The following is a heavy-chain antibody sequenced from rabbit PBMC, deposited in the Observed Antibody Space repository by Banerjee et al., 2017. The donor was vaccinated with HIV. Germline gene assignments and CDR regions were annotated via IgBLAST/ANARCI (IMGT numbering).Heavy chain of an antibody. D-gene: IGHD6-1*01. CDR3: ARDRAYGYGGYGYATGYWNL. CDR1: GFDLSSYYY. V-gene: IGHV1S40*01. J-gene: IGHJ4*01. Sequence: QSLEESGGDLVKPGASLTLTCTASGFDLSSYYYMCWVRQAPGKGLEWIACIYAGSSGSTYYASWAKGRFTISKTSSTTVTLQMTSLTAADTATYFCARDRAYGYGGYGYATGYWNLWGPGTLVTVS. CDR2: IYAGSSGST.